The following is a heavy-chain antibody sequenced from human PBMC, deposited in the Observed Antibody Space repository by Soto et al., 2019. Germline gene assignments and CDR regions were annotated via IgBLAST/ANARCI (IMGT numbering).Heavy chain of an antibody. V-gene: IGHV3-15*01. CDR3: TTQGGYCTNGVCYKALYYFDY. D-gene: IGHD2-8*01. J-gene: IGHJ4*02. Sequence: AGGSLRLSCAASGFTFSNAWMSWVRQAPGKGLEWVGRIKSKTDGGTTDYAAPVKGRFTISRDDSKNTLYLQMNSLKTEDTAVYYCTTQGGYCTNGVCYKALYYFDYWGQGTLVTVSS. CDR1: GFTFSNAW. CDR2: IKSKTDGGTT.